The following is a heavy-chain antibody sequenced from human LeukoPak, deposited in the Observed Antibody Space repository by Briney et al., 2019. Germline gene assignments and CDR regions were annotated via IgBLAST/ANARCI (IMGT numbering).Heavy chain of an antibody. J-gene: IGHJ6*02. V-gene: IGHV3-48*03. Sequence: PGGSLRLSCAASGFTFSSYEMNWVRQAPGKGLEWVSYISSSGSTIYYADSVKGRFTISRDNAKNSLYLQMNSLRAEDTAVYYCAREGSSGYGRSYYYYYGMDVWGQGTTVTVFS. CDR1: GFTFSSYE. CDR2: ISSSGSTI. D-gene: IGHD5-12*01. CDR3: AREGSSGYGRSYYYYYGMDV.